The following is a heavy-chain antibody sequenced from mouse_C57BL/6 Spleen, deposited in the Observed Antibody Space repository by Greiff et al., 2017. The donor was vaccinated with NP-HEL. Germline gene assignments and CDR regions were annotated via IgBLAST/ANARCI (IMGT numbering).Heavy chain of an antibody. Sequence: VQLQQPGAELVKPGASVKVSCKASGYTFTSYWMHWVKQRPGQGLEWIGRIHPSDSDTNYNQKFKGKATLTVDKSSSTAYMQLSSLTSEDSAVYYCAMDIYYGYDGDPYYYAMDYWGQGTSVTVSS. CDR3: AMDIYYGYDGDPYYYAMDY. CDR2: IHPSDSDT. CDR1: GYTFTSYW. J-gene: IGHJ4*01. D-gene: IGHD2-2*01. V-gene: IGHV1-74*01.